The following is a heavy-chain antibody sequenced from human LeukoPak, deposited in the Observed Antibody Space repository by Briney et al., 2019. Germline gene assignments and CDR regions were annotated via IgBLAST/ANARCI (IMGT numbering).Heavy chain of an antibody. CDR3: ARALRYFDSSRLGWGGYYYYYMDV. J-gene: IGHJ6*03. Sequence: SVKVSCKAAGGTFSSYAISWVRQAPGQGREWMGGIIPIFGTANYAQKFQGRVTITADESTSTAYMELSSRRSEDTAGDYCARALRYFDSSRLGWGGYYYYYMDVWGKGTTVTVSS. CDR2: IIPIFGTA. D-gene: IGHD3-9*01. CDR1: GGTFSSYA. V-gene: IGHV1-69*13.